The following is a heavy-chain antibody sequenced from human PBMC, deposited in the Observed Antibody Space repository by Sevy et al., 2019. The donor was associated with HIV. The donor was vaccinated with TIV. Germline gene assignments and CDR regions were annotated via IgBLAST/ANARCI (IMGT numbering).Heavy chain of an antibody. J-gene: IGHJ4*02. D-gene: IGHD6-13*01. V-gene: IGHV3-23*01. Sequence: GGSLILSCAVSGFTVNTYAMSWVRQAPGKGLEWVAVINNSGGSTDYADSVRGRFSISRDNPNVYLEMNSLRVEDTAVYYCVKERVGYISSWYYFDYWGQGTLVTVSS. CDR2: INNSGGST. CDR1: GFTVNTYA. CDR3: VKERVGYISSWYYFDY.